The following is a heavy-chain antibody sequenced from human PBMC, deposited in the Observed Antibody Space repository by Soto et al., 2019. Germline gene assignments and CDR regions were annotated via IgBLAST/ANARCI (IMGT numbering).Heavy chain of an antibody. CDR2: ISSSSSTI. CDR3: ARGAFSCESCDSWNQFYAY. J-gene: IGHJ4*02. Sequence: GGSLRLSCAASGFTFSTYSMNWVRQAPGKGLEWVSYISSSSSTIYFADSVRGRFTISRDNAKNSLYLQMNSLRAEDTAVYYCARGAFSCESCDSWNQFYAYWGQGTLVPVS. V-gene: IGHV3-48*01. CDR1: GFTFSTYS. D-gene: IGHD2-15*01.